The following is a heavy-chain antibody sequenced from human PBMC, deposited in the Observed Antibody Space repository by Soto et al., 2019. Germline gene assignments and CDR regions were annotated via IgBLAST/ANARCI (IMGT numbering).Heavy chain of an antibody. CDR1: GGTFSSYS. V-gene: IGHV1-69*06. D-gene: IGHD1-26*01. CDR2: IIPIFGTA. Sequence: SVKVSCKASGGTFSSYSISWVRQAPGQGLEWMGGIIPIFGTANYAQKFQGRVTITADKSTSTAYMELSSLRSEDTAVYYCASVRSPRYNWFDPWGQGTLVTVSS. J-gene: IGHJ5*02. CDR3: ASVRSPRYNWFDP.